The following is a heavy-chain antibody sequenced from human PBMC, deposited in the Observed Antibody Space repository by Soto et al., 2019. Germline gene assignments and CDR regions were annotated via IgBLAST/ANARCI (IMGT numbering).Heavy chain of an antibody. V-gene: IGHV1-18*01. CDR2: ISAYNGNT. J-gene: IGHJ6*02. Sequence: ASVKVSCKASGYTFTSYGISWVRQAPGQGLEWMGWISAYNGNTNYAQKLQGRVTMTTDTSTSTAYMELRSLRSDDTAVYYCARLSGIDYDILTGYYKYYYYGMDVWGQGTTVTVS. CDR3: ARLSGIDYDILTGYYKYYYYGMDV. D-gene: IGHD3-9*01. CDR1: GYTFTSYG.